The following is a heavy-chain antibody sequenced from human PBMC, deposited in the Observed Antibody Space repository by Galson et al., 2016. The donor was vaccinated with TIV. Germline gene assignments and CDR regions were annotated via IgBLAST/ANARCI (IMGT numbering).Heavy chain of an antibody. Sequence: LTCTVSGGSISNGDYSWSWIRQPPGKGPECIGYIYYSGNTNYKPSLESRVTISVDRSKNQFPLKLRSVTAADTAVYYCARVGLKYYYGLDVWGQGTTVTVSS. CDR1: GGSISNGDYS. V-gene: IGHV4-30-4*01. CDR3: ARVGLKYYYGLDV. D-gene: IGHD3-16*01. J-gene: IGHJ6*02. CDR2: IYYSGNT.